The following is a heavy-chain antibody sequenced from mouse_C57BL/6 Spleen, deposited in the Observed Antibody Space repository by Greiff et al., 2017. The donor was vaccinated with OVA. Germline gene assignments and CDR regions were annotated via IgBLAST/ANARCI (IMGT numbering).Heavy chain of an antibody. D-gene: IGHD2-3*01. CDR3: ASSYDELDY. CDR2: IRNKANGYTT. CDR1: GFTFTDYY. J-gene: IGHJ2*01. Sequence: EVMLVESGGGLVQPGGSLSLSCAASGFTFTDYYMSWVRQPPGKALEWLGFIRNKANGYTTEYSASVKGRFTISRDNSQRILYLQMNALGAEDSATYYCASSYDELDYWGQGTTLTVSS. V-gene: IGHV7-3*01.